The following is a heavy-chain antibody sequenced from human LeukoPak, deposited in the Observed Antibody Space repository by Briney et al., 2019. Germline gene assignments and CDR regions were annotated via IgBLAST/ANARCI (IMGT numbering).Heavy chain of an antibody. CDR1: GFTFSSYW. J-gene: IGHJ4*02. D-gene: IGHD3-16*02. V-gene: IGHV3-74*01. Sequence: GGSLSLSCAASGFTFSSYWMHWVRQAPGKGLVWVSRINTDGSSTSYADSVKGRFTISRDNAKNTLYLQMNSLRAEDTAVYYCARVKVVTSKYTTSLFDYWGQGTLVTVSS. CDR3: ARVKVVTSKYTTSLFDY. CDR2: INTDGSST.